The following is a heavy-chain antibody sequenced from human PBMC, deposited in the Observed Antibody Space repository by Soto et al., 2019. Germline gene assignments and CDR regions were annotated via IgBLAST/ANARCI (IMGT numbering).Heavy chain of an antibody. CDR2: INPNGGAT. J-gene: IGHJ6*03. Sequence: QVQLVQSGAEVRKPGASVTVSCRSSGDSFNDYYIHWVRQAPGQGFEWMGWINPNGGATKYAQKFQGWVSMTRDTSLRTVYMQLSRLRSDDTAVYYCARESGGATATLDYYYFYMDVWGTGTTVTVSS. V-gene: IGHV1-2*04. D-gene: IGHD5-12*01. CDR1: GDSFNDYY. CDR3: ARESGGATATLDYYYFYMDV.